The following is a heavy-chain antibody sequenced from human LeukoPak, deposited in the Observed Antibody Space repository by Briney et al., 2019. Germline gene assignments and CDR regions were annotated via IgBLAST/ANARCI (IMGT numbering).Heavy chain of an antibody. CDR1: GGSFNTYY. V-gene: IGHV4-4*07. D-gene: IGHD1-26*01. CDR2: IYTGENT. J-gene: IGHJ4*02. Sequence: PSETLSLTCTVSGVSGGSFNTYYWGWVRQSAGRGLEWIGRIYTGENTNYNPALKSRVTISIDKPKKQFSLKLSPVTAADTAVYYCAREGASSFWGSYEYWGQGILVTVSS. CDR3: AREGASSFWGSYEY.